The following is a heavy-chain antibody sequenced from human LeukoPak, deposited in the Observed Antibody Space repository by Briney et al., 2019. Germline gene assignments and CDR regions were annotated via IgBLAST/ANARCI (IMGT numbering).Heavy chain of an antibody. D-gene: IGHD2-15*01. Sequence: PGGSLSLSCTASGFTFGNYAMTWVRQAPGKGLEWVGFLRSKAYGGTTDYAASVRGRFTISRDDPKSIAYLQMNSLKTEDTAVYYCSRSLCSGGSCSPIYYFDYWGQGTLVTVSS. V-gene: IGHV3-49*04. CDR3: SRSLCSGGSCSPIYYFDY. CDR1: GFTFGNYA. CDR2: LRSKAYGGTT. J-gene: IGHJ4*02.